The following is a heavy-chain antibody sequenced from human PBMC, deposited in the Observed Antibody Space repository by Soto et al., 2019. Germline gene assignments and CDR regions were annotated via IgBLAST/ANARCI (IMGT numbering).Heavy chain of an antibody. D-gene: IGHD6-13*01. V-gene: IGHV1-3*01. Sequence: ASVKVSCKASGYTFTSYAMHWVRQAPGQRLEWMRWINAGNGNTKYSQKFQGRVTITRDTSASTAYMELSSLRSEDTAVYYCARDLAAGNCDYWGQGTLVTVSS. CDR2: INAGNGNT. J-gene: IGHJ4*02. CDR1: GYTFTSYA. CDR3: ARDLAAGNCDY.